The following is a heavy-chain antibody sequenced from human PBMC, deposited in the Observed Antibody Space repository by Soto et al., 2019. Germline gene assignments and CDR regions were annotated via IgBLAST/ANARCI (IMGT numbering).Heavy chain of an antibody. CDR3: ARDLLAAGSDALDI. CDR1: GYTFTRHY. V-gene: IGHV1-46*01. Sequence: QVQLVQSGAEVKKPGASVKVSCKASGYTFTRHYIHWVRQAPGRGLEWMGIINSSGGHTYYAQKFQGRVTMISDTSTSTVYMELSSLRSEDTAVYYCARDLLAAGSDALDIWGQGTMVTVSS. D-gene: IGHD6-13*01. CDR2: INSSGGHT. J-gene: IGHJ3*02.